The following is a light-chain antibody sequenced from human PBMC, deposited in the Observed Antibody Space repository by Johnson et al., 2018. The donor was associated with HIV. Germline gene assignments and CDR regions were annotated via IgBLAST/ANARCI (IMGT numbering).Light chain of an antibody. CDR3: QSYDNALSGSKG. J-gene: IGLJ1*01. V-gene: IGLV1-40*01. CDR1: SSNIGAGYD. Sequence: QSVLTQPPSVSAAPGQRVTISCTGSSSNIGAGYDVHWYQQFPGTAPKLLIYGNDNRPSGVPERFSGSKSGTSASLAITGLQAEDEADYYCQSYDNALSGSKGFGTGTEVTVL. CDR2: GND.